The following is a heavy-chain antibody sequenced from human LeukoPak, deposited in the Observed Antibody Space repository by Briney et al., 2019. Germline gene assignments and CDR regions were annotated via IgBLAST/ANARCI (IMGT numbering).Heavy chain of an antibody. Sequence: PGGSLRLSCAASGFTFSSYWMHWVRQAPGKGLVWVSRISNDGSSTTYADSVKGRFTISRDNAKNTLYLQMNSLRAEDTAVYYCGRGLVVVPAGIPDVWGKGTTVTVSS. CDR1: GFTFSSYW. J-gene: IGHJ6*04. CDR2: ISNDGSST. V-gene: IGHV3-74*01. CDR3: GRGLVVVPAGIPDV. D-gene: IGHD2-2*01.